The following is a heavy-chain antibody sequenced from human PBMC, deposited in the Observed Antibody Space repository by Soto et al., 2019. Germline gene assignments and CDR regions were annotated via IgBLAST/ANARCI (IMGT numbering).Heavy chain of an antibody. CDR1: GGSFSWYY. J-gene: IGHJ6*02. V-gene: IGHV4-34*01. CDR2: INHSGST. Sequence: PSETLSLTCAGYGGSFSWYYWSFIRQPPGKGLEWIGEINHSGSTNYNPSLKSRVTISVDKSKNQLSLKLSSVTAADTAVYYCGRKGFVVVPGGFYYYYYGMDVWGQGTTVTVS. CDR3: GRKGFVVVPGGFYYYYYGMDV. D-gene: IGHD2-2*01.